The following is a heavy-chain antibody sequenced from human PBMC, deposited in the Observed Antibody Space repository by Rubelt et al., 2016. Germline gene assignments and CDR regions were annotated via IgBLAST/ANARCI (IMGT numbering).Heavy chain of an antibody. Sequence: GIYYSGSTYYNPSLKSRVTISVDTSKNQFSLKLSSVTAADTAVYYCARDRPPIQLWSPTFDYWGQGTLVTVSS. CDR2: IYYSGST. J-gene: IGHJ4*02. D-gene: IGHD5-18*01. V-gene: IGHV4-39*07. CDR3: ARDRPPIQLWSPTFDY.